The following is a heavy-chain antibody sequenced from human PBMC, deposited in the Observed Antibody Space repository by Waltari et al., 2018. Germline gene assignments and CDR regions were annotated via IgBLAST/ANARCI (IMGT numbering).Heavy chain of an antibody. J-gene: IGHJ4*02. Sequence: QVQLVQSGAEVKKPGASVKVSCKVSGYTLTELSMHWVRQAPGQGLEWMGWINPNSGGTNYAQKFQGRVTMTRDTSISTAYMELSRLRSDDTAVYYCARALKPGYSSSWLRARYWGQGTLVTVSS. CDR2: INPNSGGT. CDR1: GYTLTELS. V-gene: IGHV1-2*02. CDR3: ARALKPGYSSSWLRARY. D-gene: IGHD6-13*01.